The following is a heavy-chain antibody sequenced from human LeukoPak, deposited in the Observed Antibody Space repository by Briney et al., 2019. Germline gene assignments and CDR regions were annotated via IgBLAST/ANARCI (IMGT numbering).Heavy chain of an antibody. J-gene: IGHJ4*02. D-gene: IGHD2-15*01. Sequence: ASVKVSCKASGYTFTGYYMHWVRQAPGQGLEWMGWINPNSGGTNYAQKFQGRVTMTRDTSISTAYMELSRLRSDDTAVYYCARVRWRSGSSFDYWGQGTLVTVSS. V-gene: IGHV1-2*02. CDR2: INPNSGGT. CDR3: ARVRWRSGSSFDY. CDR1: GYTFTGYY.